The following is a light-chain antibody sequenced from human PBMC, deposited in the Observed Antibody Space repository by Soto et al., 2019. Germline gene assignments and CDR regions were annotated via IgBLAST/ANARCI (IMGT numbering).Light chain of an antibody. J-gene: IGKJ1*01. CDR1: QSVSSNF. Sequence: PGERVTLSCRASQSVSSNFLAWYQQKPGQAPRLLIYGASNRAAGIPDGFSGSGSGTDFTLTISRLEPEDFAVYYCHQYSSSRRTFGQGTKVDI. V-gene: IGKV3-20*01. CDR3: HQYSSSRRT. CDR2: GAS.